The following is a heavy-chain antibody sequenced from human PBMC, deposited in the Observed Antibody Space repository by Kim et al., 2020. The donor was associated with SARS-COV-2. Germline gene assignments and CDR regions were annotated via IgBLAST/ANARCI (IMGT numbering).Heavy chain of an antibody. Sequence: YVDSVKGRFTISRDNAGNSLYLEMNSLRGEDTAVYYCARATSGRYVGYLDYWGQGALVTVSS. V-gene: IGHV3-7*01. D-gene: IGHD6-19*01. CDR3: ARATSGRYVGYLDY. J-gene: IGHJ4*02.